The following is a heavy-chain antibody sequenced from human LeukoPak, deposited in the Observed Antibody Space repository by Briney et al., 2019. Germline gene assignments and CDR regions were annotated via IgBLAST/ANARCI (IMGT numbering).Heavy chain of an antibody. V-gene: IGHV4-39*01. J-gene: IGHJ5*02. CDR2: IYYRGST. D-gene: IGHD2/OR15-2a*01. Sequence: SETLSLTCTVSGGSISSSSYYWGWLRQPPGKGLEWIGSIYYRGSTYYNPSLKSRVTISVDTSKNQFSLKLSSVTAADTAVYYCARHLNRAWFDPWGQGTLVTVSS. CDR1: GGSISSSSYY. CDR3: ARHLNRAWFDP.